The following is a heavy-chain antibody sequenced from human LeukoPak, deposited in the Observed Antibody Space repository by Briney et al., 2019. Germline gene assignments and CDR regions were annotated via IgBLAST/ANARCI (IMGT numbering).Heavy chain of an antibody. D-gene: IGHD3-9*01. CDR1: GGSISSSSYY. CDR3: ARESSLVLGWYFDY. V-gene: IGHV4-39*07. J-gene: IGHJ4*02. Sequence: SETLSLTCTVSGGSISSSSYYWGWIRQPPGKGLEWIGNIYYSGSTYYNPSLKSRVTISVDTSKNQFFLKLSSVTAADTAVYYCARESSLVLGWYFDYWGQGTLVTVSS. CDR2: IYYSGST.